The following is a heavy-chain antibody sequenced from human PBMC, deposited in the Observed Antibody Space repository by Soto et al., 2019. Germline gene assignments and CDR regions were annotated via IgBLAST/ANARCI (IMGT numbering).Heavy chain of an antibody. V-gene: IGHV1-18*01. CDR3: AKNGQPPYYYYGLYV. D-gene: IGHD2-8*01. CDR1: GYTFTRYG. J-gene: IGHJ6*01. CDR2: ISGYNGDT. Sequence: QGQLVQSGAEVKKPGASVKVSCKASGYTFTRYGISWVRQAPGQGLEWMGWISGYNGDTQYAQKFQGRVTMTKDTTTTTGFMELRGLTSDDTAVYYCAKNGQPPYYYYGLYVW.